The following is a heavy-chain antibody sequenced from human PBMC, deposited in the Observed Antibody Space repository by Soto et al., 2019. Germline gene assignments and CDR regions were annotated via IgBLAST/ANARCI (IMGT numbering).Heavy chain of an antibody. D-gene: IGHD2-2*01. CDR3: ARDVARVVPAAMSYYYMDV. J-gene: IGHJ6*03. Sequence: GGSLRLSCAASGFTFSSYWMSWVRQAPGKGLEWVANIKQDGSEKYYVDSVKGRFTISRDNAKNSLYLQMNSLRAEDTAVYYCARDVARVVPAAMSYYYMDVWGKGTTVTIS. CDR2: IKQDGSEK. V-gene: IGHV3-7*01. CDR1: GFTFSSYW.